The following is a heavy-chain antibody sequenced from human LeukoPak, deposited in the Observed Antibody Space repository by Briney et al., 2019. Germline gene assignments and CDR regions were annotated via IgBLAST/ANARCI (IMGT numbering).Heavy chain of an antibody. CDR1: GGSVSSGSYL. CDR3: ARESGDYVWGSYRYSFDY. Sequence: SETLSLTCTVYGGSVSSGSYLGSWIRQPPERGVEWIGYIYYSGSTNYNPSRKSRVTISVDTSKNQFSLTLSSVTAADSAVYYCARESGDYVWGSYRYSFDYWGQGTLVTVSS. J-gene: IGHJ4*02. V-gene: IGHV4-61*01. D-gene: IGHD3-16*02. CDR2: IYYSGST.